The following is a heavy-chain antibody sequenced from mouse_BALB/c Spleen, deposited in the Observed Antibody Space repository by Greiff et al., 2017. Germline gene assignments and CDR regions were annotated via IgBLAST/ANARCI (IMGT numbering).Heavy chain of an antibody. CDR1: GFTFSSFG. D-gene: IGHD2-4*01. J-gene: IGHJ1*01. V-gene: IGHV5-17*02. CDR3: ARGTMITTTGYWYFDV. CDR2: ISSGSSTI. Sequence: EVQRVESGGGLVQPGGSRKLSCAASGFTFSSFGMHWVRQAPEKGLEWVAYISSGSSTIYYADTVKGRFTISRDNPKNTLFLQMTSLRSEDTAMYYCARGTMITTTGYWYFDVWGAGTTVTVSS.